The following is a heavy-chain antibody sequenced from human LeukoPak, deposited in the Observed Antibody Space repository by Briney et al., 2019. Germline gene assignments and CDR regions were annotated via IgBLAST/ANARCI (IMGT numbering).Heavy chain of an antibody. D-gene: IGHD2-2*01. CDR2: IYYSGST. CDR1: GGSLSSYY. J-gene: IGHJ4*02. V-gene: IGHV4-59*01. Sequence: SETLSLTCTVSGGSLSSYYWSWIRQPPGKGLEWIGYIYYSGSTNYNPSLKSRVTISVDTSKNQFSLKLSSVTAADTAVYYCARGSPRLVVSAYFDYWGQGTLVTVSS. CDR3: ARGSPRLVVSAYFDY.